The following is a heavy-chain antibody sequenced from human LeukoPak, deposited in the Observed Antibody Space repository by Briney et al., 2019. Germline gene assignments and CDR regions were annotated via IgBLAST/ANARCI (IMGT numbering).Heavy chain of an antibody. J-gene: IGHJ3*02. CDR3: ARYDFWSGRNAFDI. CDR1: GGSFSGYY. CDR2: INHSGST. V-gene: IGHV4-34*01. Sequence: KPSETLSLTCAVYGGSFSGYYWSWIRQPPGKGLEWIGEINHSGSTNYNPSLKSRVTISVDTSKNQFSLKLSSVTAADTAVYYCARYDFWSGRNAFDIWGQGQWSPSLQ. D-gene: IGHD3-3*01.